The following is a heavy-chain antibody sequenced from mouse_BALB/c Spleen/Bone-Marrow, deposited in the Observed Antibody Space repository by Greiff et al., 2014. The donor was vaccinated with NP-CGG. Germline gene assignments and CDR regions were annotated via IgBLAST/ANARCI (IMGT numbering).Heavy chain of an antibody. CDR3: ARRLRSAMDY. D-gene: IGHD1-1*01. CDR2: IDPANGNT. J-gene: IGHJ4*01. V-gene: IGHV14-3*02. CDR1: GFNIKDTY. Sequence: EVNVVESGAELVKPGASVKLSCTASGFNIKDTYIHWVKQRPEQGLEWIGRIDPANGNTKYDPKFQGKATITADTSSNTAYLQLSSLTSEDTAVYYCARRLRSAMDYWGQGTSATVSS.